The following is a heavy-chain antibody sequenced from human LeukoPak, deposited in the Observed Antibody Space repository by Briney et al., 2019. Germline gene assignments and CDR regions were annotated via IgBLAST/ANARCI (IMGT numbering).Heavy chain of an antibody. CDR3: AKGEEGFGELLYRSDY. J-gene: IGHJ4*02. D-gene: IGHD3-10*01. V-gene: IGHV3-23*01. CDR1: GFTFSSYA. CDR2: ISGSGGST. Sequence: GGSLRLSCAASGFTFSSYAMSWVRQAPGKGLEWVSAISGSGGSTYYADSVKGRFTISRDNSKNTLYLQMNSLRAEATAVYYCAKGEEGFGELLYRSDYWGQGTLVTVSS.